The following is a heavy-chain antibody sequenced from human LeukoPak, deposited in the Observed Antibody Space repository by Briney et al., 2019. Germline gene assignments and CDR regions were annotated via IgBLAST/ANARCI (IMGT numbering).Heavy chain of an antibody. D-gene: IGHD3-3*01. Sequence: GGSLRLSCAASGFTFSSYAMPWVRQAPGKGLEYVSAISSNGGSTYYANSVKGRFTISRDNSKNTLYLQMGSLRAEDMAVYYCARGPYYDFWSGYYGYFDYWGQGTLVTVSS. V-gene: IGHV3-64*01. CDR1: GFTFSSYA. J-gene: IGHJ4*02. CDR3: ARGPYYDFWSGYYGYFDY. CDR2: ISSNGGST.